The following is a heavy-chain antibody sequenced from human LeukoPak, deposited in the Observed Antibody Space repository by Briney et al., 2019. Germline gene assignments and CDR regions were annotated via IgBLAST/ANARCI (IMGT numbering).Heavy chain of an antibody. Sequence: GGSLRLSCAASGLTFSSYEMNWVRQAPGKGLEWVSYISSSGSTIYYADSAKGRFTISRDNAKNSLYLQMNSLRAEDTAVYYCAPQQYYYGSGSWSWFDPWGQGTLVTVSS. J-gene: IGHJ5*02. V-gene: IGHV3-48*03. CDR2: ISSSGSTI. CDR3: APQQYYYGSGSWSWFDP. CDR1: GLTFSSYE. D-gene: IGHD3-10*01.